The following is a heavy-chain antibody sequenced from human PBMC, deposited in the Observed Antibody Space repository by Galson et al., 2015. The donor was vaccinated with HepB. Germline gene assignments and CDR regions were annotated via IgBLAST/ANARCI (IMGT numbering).Heavy chain of an antibody. Sequence: SLRLSCAASGFTFSSYAMSWVRQAPGKGLEWVSAISGSGGSTYYADSVKGRFTISRDNSKNTPYLQMNSLRAEDTAVYYCAKAFKSIAVAGGFDYWGQGTLVTVSS. CDR3: AKAFKSIAVAGGFDY. CDR2: ISGSGGST. CDR1: GFTFSSYA. D-gene: IGHD6-19*01. V-gene: IGHV3-23*01. J-gene: IGHJ4*02.